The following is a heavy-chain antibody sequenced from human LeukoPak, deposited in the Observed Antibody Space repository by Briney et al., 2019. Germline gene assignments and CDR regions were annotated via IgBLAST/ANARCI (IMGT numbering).Heavy chain of an antibody. Sequence: SETLSLTCAVYGGSFSGYYWSWLRQPPGKGLEWIGEIKHSGSTNYNPSLKSRVTISVDTSKNQYSLKLSSVTAADTAVYYCARARRYCSGGSCYSFPLRYWGQGTLVTVSS. CDR2: IKHSGST. D-gene: IGHD2-15*01. CDR1: GGSFSGYY. V-gene: IGHV4-34*01. CDR3: ARARRYCSGGSCYSFPLRY. J-gene: IGHJ4*02.